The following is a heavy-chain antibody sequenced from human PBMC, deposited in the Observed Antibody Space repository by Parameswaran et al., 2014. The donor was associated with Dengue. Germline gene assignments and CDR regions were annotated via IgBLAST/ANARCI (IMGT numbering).Heavy chain of an antibody. V-gene: IGHV1-2*02. J-gene: IGHJ6*02. D-gene: IGHD3-10*01. CDR3: ARPRYAMVRGVINRFGGGYYYYGMDV. CDR2: INPNSGGT. Sequence: WVRQAPGQGLEWMGWINPNSGGTNYAQKFQGRVTMTRDTSISTAYMELSRLRSDDTAVYYCARPRYAMVRGVINRFGGGYYYYGMDVWGQGTMVTVSS.